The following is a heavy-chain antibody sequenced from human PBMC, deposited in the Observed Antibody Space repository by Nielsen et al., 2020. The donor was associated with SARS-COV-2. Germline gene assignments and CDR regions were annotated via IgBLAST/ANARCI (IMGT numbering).Heavy chain of an antibody. D-gene: IGHD2-15*01. V-gene: IGHV3-9*01. Sequence: WIRQPPGKGLEWVSGISWNSGSIGYADSVKGRFTISRDNAKNSLYLQMNSLRAEDTAVYYCARDPPRGCSGGSCYRLGLQGMDVWGQGTTVTVSS. CDR3: ARDPPRGCSGGSCYRLGLQGMDV. J-gene: IGHJ6*02. CDR2: ISWNSGSI.